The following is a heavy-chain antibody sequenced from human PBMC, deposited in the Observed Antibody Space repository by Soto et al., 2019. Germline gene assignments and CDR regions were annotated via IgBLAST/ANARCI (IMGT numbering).Heavy chain of an antibody. CDR1: GYTFTSYD. D-gene: IGHD1-1*01. CDR2: MNPNSGNT. J-gene: IGHJ4*02. V-gene: IGHV1-8*01. Sequence: ASVKVSCKASGYTFTSYDINWVRQATGQGLEWMGWMNPNSGNTGYAQKFQGRVTMTRNTSISTAYMDLNKLTSEDTAFYYCATDRANSNWPNFDSWGQGTLVTVSS. CDR3: ATDRANSNWPNFDS.